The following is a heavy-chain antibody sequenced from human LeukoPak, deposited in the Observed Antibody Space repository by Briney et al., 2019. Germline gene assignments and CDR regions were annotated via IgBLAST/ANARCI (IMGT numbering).Heavy chain of an antibody. J-gene: IGHJ6*03. CDR2: IYYSGST. Sequence: SETLSLTCTVSGGSISSYYWSWIRQPPGKGLEWIGYIYYSGSTNYNPSLKSRVTISVDTSKNQFSLKLSSVTAADTAVYYCARGRYNWNDGYYYYMDVWGKGTTVTISS. V-gene: IGHV4-59*01. D-gene: IGHD1-1*01. CDR1: GGSISSYY. CDR3: ARGRYNWNDGYYYYMDV.